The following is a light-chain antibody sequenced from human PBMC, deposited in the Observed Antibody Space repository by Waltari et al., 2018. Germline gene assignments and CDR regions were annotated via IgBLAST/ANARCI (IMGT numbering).Light chain of an antibody. Sequence: DIQMTQSPSSLSASVGDRVTITCRASQSISSYFNWYQQKPGKAPKLLIYAASSLQSGVPSRFSGSGSGTYFTLTISSLQPEDFATYYCQQSYSTPPAFGQGTKLEIK. CDR1: QSISSY. CDR3: QQSYSTPPA. CDR2: AAS. J-gene: IGKJ2*01. V-gene: IGKV1-39*01.